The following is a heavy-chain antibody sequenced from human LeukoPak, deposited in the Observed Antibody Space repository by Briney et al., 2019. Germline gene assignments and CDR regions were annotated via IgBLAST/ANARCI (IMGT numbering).Heavy chain of an antibody. V-gene: IGHV3-30*18. CDR1: GFTFSSYE. J-gene: IGHJ6*03. CDR2: ISYDGSNK. D-gene: IGHD3-10*01. CDR3: AKDLVTMVRSRSYMDV. Sequence: GRSLRLSCAASGFTFSSYEMNWVRQAPGKGLEWVAVISYDGSNKYYADSVKGRFTISRDNSKNTLYLQMNSLRAEDTAVYYCAKDLVTMVRSRSYMDVWGKGTTVTVSS.